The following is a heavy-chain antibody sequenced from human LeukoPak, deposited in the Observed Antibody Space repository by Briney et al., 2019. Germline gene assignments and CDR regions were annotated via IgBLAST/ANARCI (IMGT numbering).Heavy chain of an antibody. Sequence: GGSLRLSSATSGFTFSNAWMNWVRQAPGKGLEWVGRIRSNSDGGTIDYAAPVKGRFTLSRDDSKTTLYLQMNSLQTEDTAVYYCATDFYDSTWGQGTLVTVSS. J-gene: IGHJ5*02. V-gene: IGHV3-15*07. CDR3: ATDFYDST. CDR1: GFTFSNAW. CDR2: IRSNSDGGTI. D-gene: IGHD3-22*01.